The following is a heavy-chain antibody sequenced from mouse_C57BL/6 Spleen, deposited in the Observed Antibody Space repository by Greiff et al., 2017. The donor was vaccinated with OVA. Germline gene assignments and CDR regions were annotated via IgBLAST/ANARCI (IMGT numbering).Heavy chain of an antibody. V-gene: IGHV1-53*01. CDR1: GYTFTSYW. CDR2: INPSNGGT. D-gene: IGHD2-5*01. CDR3: ASIYYSNYYAMDY. J-gene: IGHJ4*01. Sequence: QVQLQQPGTELVKPGASVKLSCKASGYTFTSYWMHWVKQRPGQGLEWIGNINPSNGGTNYNEKFKNKATLTVDKSSSTAYMQLSSLTSEHSAVYYCASIYYSNYYAMDYWGQGTSVTVSS.